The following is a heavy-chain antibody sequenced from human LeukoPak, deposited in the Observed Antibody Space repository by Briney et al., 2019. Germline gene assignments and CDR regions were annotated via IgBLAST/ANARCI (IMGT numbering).Heavy chain of an antibody. J-gene: IGHJ4*02. D-gene: IGHD3-10*01. CDR3: ARVRLDSGTYSLYY. CDR1: GFTFRSYS. V-gene: IGHV3-48*01. CDR2: ISGRSSTK. Sequence: QPGGSLRLSCAASGFTFRSYSMNWVRQAPGKGLEWVSYISGRSSTKYYADSVKGRFTISRDNAENSLYLQMNSLRVEDTAVYYCARVRLDSGTYSLYYWGQGTLVTVSS.